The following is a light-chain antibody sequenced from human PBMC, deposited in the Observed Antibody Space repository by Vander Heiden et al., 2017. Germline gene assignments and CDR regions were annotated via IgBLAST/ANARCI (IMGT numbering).Light chain of an antibody. CDR3: QQTYSAPQT. J-gene: IGKJ2*01. CDR1: QSISSY. CDR2: AAV. V-gene: IGKV1-39*01. Sequence: DIDMIQSPSSLSLSVGNRVTMTCRASQSISSYLNWFQKKPGSAPKLLIYAAVVRQTGVRSRFSGSGTGTHCTLTIRSLQPEDFATYYCQQTYSAPQTFGQGTKLDI.